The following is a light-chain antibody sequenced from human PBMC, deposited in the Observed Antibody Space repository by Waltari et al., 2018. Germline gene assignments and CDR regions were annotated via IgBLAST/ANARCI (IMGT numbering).Light chain of an antibody. CDR2: GAS. CDR1: QTLTSN. J-gene: IGKJ1*01. V-gene: IGKV3-15*01. CDR3: QHYYNFPWT. Sequence: EIVMTQSPATLSVSPGERATLSCRASQTLTSNLAWYQQKPGQAPRLLIYGASTRATGIPARFSGSGSGTQFTLTISSLQSEDVATYYCQHYYNFPWTFGQGTKVEIK.